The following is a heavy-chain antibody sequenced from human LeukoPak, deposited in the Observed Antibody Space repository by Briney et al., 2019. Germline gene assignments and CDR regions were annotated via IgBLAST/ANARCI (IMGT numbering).Heavy chain of an antibody. D-gene: IGHD2-21*01. CDR1: GFTFGSYD. J-gene: IGHJ4*02. Sequence: GGSLRLSCAVSGFTFGSYDMSWVRQVPGKGLEWVSSISGTGSRTYSADSVKGRFTISRDNYKNTLFLQMSNLGAEDTAVYYCGKDSSVAVAADEYWGQGTLVTVSS. V-gene: IGHV3-23*01. CDR2: ISGTGSRT. CDR3: GKDSSVAVAADEY.